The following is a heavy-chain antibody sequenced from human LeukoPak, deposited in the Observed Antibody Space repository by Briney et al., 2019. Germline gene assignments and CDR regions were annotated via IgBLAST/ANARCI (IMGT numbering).Heavy chain of an antibody. CDR1: GFTFKDYG. Sequence: GGSLRLSCIVSGFTFKDYGMSWVRQSPGKGLEWVSGINWSGEDTGYADSVKGRFTISRDNAKNSLYLQMSSLRVEDTAFHYCAREWSLSSAWYANDHWGQGTLVTVSS. CDR2: INWSGEDT. V-gene: IGHV3-20*04. J-gene: IGHJ1*01. D-gene: IGHD6-13*01. CDR3: AREWSLSSAWYANDH.